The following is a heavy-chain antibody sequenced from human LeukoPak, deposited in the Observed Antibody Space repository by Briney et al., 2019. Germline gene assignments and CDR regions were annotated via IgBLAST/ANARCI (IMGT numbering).Heavy chain of an antibody. J-gene: IGHJ3*02. CDR2: ISSSGTI. CDR1: GFTFSSYE. V-gene: IGHV3-48*03. D-gene: IGHD3-22*01. Sequence: GGSLRLSCAASGFTFSSYEMNWVRQAPGKGLEWVSYISSSGTIYYADSVKGRFTISRDNAKNSLYLQMNSLRAEDTAVYYCARDLLVVVSDAFDIWGQGTMVTVSS. CDR3: ARDLLVVVSDAFDI.